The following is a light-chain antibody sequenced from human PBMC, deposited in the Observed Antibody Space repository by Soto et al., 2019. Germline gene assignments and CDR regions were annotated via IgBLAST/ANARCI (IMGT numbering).Light chain of an antibody. J-gene: IGKJ5*01. CDR1: QSVNIN. CDR2: GTS. Sequence: EIVMTQSPATLSVSPGERATLSCRASQSVNINLAWYQQKPGQAPRLLIYGTSTRATGVPARFSGSGSGTEFTLTISNLQSEDFAVYYCQQYYSYPITFGQGTRLEIK. CDR3: QQYYSYPIT. V-gene: IGKV3-15*01.